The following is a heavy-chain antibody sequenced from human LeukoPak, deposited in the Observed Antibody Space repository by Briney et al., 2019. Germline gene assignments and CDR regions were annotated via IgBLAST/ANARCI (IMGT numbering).Heavy chain of an antibody. Sequence: GGSLRLSCAASGFTFSSFGMHWVRQAPGKGLEWVAVIWYDGSGKYYADSVKGRFTISRDNDKNSLYLQMNSLRAEDTALYYCARKYYYDSSGSLDYWGQGTLVTVSS. CDR2: IWYDGSGK. J-gene: IGHJ4*02. CDR3: ARKYYYDSSGSLDY. CDR1: GFTFSSFG. D-gene: IGHD3-22*01. V-gene: IGHV3-33*03.